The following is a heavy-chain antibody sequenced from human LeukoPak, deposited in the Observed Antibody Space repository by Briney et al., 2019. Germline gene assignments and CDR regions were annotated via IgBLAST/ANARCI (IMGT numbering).Heavy chain of an antibody. D-gene: IGHD5-24*01. CDR3: ARPQNRDGYNRKCYWFDP. Sequence: GGSLSLSCAASGFTFSSYSTNLVRQAPGKGLEWVSYISSSSSTIYYADSVKGRFTISRDNAKNSLYLQMNSLRAEDTAVYYCARPQNRDGYNRKCYWFDPCRQGTLVTVSS. CDR2: ISSSSSTI. V-gene: IGHV3-48*01. CDR1: GFTFSSYS. J-gene: IGHJ5*02.